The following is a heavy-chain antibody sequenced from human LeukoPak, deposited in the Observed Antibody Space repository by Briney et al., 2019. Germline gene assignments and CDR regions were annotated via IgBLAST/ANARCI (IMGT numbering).Heavy chain of an antibody. CDR2: VSYNGGNT. V-gene: IGHV3-23*01. Sequence: GGSLRLSCAASGFSFSSYAMSWVRQAPGKGLEWVSTVSYNGGNTYYADSVKGRFTLYRDSSKNTVYLQIDSLRAEDTAAYYCAKGEWLGNWGQGTLVTVSS. CDR3: AKGEWLGN. D-gene: IGHD6-19*01. J-gene: IGHJ4*02. CDR1: GFSFSSYA.